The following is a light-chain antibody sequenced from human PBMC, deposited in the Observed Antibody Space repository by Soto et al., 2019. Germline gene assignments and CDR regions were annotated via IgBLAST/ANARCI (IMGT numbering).Light chain of an antibody. V-gene: IGLV2-14*01. CDR3: NSYASGNARV. Sequence: QSALTQPASVSGSPGQSITISCTGTSSDIGDYDYVSWYKQHPGKAPKLLISEVSNRPSGVSNRLSGSKSGNTASLTISGLQAEDEADYYCNSYASGNARVFGTWTKLTVL. J-gene: IGLJ1*01. CDR1: SSDIGDYDY. CDR2: EVS.